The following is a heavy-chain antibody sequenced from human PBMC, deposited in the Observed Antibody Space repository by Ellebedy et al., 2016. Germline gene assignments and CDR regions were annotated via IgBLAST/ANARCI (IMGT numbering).Heavy chain of an antibody. D-gene: IGHD5-24*01. CDR1: GGSIADHY. V-gene: IGHV4-4*07. CDR3: AREVAAIKGYFDY. Sequence: SETLSLTXSVSGGSIADHYWSWIRQPAGKGLEWIGRIYASGRTKYNPSVKDRVTMSVDTSKNQFSLKLISVTAADTAVYYCAREVAAIKGYFDYWGQGTQVTVSS. CDR2: IYASGRT. J-gene: IGHJ4*02.